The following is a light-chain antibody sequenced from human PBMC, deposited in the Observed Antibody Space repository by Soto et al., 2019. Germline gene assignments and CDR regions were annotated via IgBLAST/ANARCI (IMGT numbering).Light chain of an antibody. V-gene: IGLV2-14*01. CDR3: SSYTTTTTQVV. CDR1: SSDVGGYNY. Sequence: QSVLTQPASVSGSPGQSITISCTGTSSDVGGYNYVSWYQQHPGKAPKLMIYEVSNRPSGVSNRFSGAKSGNTASLTISGLQAEDEAYYYCSSYTTTTTQVVFGGGTKVTVL. J-gene: IGLJ2*01. CDR2: EVS.